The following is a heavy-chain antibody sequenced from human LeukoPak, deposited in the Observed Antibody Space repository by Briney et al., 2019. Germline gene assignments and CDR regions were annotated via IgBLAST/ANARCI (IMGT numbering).Heavy chain of an antibody. CDR3: ARVPRIAAAGSYFGY. J-gene: IGHJ4*02. CDR1: GYTFTGYY. Sequence: ASVKVSCKASGYTFTGYYMHWVRQAPGQGLEWMGWINPNSGGTNYAQKFQGRVTMTRDTSISTAYMELSRLRSDDTAVYYCARVPRIAAAGSYFGYWGQGTLVTVSS. V-gene: IGHV1-2*02. CDR2: INPNSGGT. D-gene: IGHD6-13*01.